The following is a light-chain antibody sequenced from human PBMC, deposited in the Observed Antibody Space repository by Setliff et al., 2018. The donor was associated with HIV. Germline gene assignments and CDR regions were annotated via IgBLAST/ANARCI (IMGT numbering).Light chain of an antibody. CDR1: SSDVGGYNY. CDR2: EVS. J-gene: IGLJ1*01. Sequence: QSVLTQPPSASGSPGQSVTISCTGTSSDVGGYNYVSWYQQHPGKAPKLMIYEVSKRPPGVPDRFSGSESGNTASLTVSGLQAEDEADYYCSSYAGSNNVFGTGTKVTV. V-gene: IGLV2-8*01. CDR3: SSYAGSNNV.